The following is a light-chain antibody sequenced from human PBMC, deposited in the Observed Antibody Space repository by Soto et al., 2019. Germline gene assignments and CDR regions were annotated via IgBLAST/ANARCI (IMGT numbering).Light chain of an antibody. J-gene: IGKJ1*01. Sequence: DIQMTQSPSSLSASVGDRVKINCRASQSISKDLNWYQQKPGEAPILLIHDASTLQSGVPSRFSGAVSGTDFTLTITNLQTEDFATYFCQQSYSTPWTFGIGTKVDIK. V-gene: IGKV1-39*01. CDR1: QSISKD. CDR2: DAS. CDR3: QQSYSTPWT.